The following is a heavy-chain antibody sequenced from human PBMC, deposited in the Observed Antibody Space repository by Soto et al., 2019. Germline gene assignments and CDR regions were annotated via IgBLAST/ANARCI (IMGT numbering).Heavy chain of an antibody. J-gene: IGHJ4*02. CDR2: IYHSGST. CDR1: GGSISSGGYS. CDR3: ARAGGYGSGSDINIDY. V-gene: IGHV4-30-2*01. D-gene: IGHD3-10*01. Sequence: SETLSLTCAVSGGSISSGGYSWSWIRQPPGKGLEWIGYIYHSGSTYYNPSLKSRVTISVDRSKNQFSLKLSSVTAADTAVYYCARAGGYGSGSDINIDYWGQGTLVTVSS.